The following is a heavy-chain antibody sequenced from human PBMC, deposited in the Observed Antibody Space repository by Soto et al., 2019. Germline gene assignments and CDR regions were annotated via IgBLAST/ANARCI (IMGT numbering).Heavy chain of an antibody. CDR1: GYSFAAYW. V-gene: IGHV5-10-1*01. Sequence: PGASLKIPCNGSGYSFAAYWIAWVRQKPGKGLEWMGRIDPSDSQTYYSPSFRGHVTISVTKSITTVFLQWSSLRASDTAMYYCARQIYDSDTGPNFQYYFDSWGQGTPVTVSS. D-gene: IGHD3-22*01. J-gene: IGHJ4*02. CDR3: ARQIYDSDTGPNFQYYFDS. CDR2: IDPSDSQT.